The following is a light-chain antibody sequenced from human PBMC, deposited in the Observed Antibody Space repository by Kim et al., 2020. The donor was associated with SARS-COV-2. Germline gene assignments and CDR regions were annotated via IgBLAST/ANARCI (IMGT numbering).Light chain of an antibody. Sequence: ASVGDRVTITCRASQDITTALAWYQQKPGKTPKLLMYDVSTLESGVPSRFSGSGSGTDFTLTIGSLQPEDFATYYCQQFKHYPRTFGQGTKVEIK. J-gene: IGKJ1*01. V-gene: IGKV1D-13*01. CDR3: QQFKHYPRT. CDR2: DVS. CDR1: QDITTA.